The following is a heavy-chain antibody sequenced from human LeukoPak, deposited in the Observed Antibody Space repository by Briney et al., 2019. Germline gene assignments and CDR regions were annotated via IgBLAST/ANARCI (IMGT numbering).Heavy chain of an antibody. CDR2: ISAYNGNT. CDR3: AREVLNRRHIVVVPAAPIFDY. D-gene: IGHD2-2*01. CDR1: GYTFTSYG. V-gene: IGHV1-18*01. Sequence: ASVKVSCKASGYTFTSYGISWVRQAPGQGLEWMGWISAYNGNTNYAQKLQGRATMTTDTSTSTAYMELRSLRSDDTAVYYCAREVLNRRHIVVVPAAPIFDYWGQGTLVTVSS. J-gene: IGHJ4*02.